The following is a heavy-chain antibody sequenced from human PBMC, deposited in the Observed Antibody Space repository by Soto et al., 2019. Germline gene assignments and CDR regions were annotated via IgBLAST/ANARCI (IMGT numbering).Heavy chain of an antibody. J-gene: IGHJ2*01. CDR1: GLTFSNAW. Sequence: PGGSLRLSCAASGLTFSNAWMNWVRQAPGKGLEWVGRIKSKNDGGTTDYATPVKGRFTISRDDSKKTLYLQMNSLQTEDAAVYYCITSHLSYDSGDFRTHYWYFDLWGRGTLVTVSS. V-gene: IGHV3-15*07. D-gene: IGHD3-22*01. CDR3: ITSHLSYDSGDFRTHYWYFDL. CDR2: IKSKNDGGTT.